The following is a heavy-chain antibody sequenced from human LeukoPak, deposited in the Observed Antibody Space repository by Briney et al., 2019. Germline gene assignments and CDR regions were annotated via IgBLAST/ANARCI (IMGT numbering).Heavy chain of an antibody. V-gene: IGHV1-69*01. Sequence: SVKVSCKASGGTFSSYAISWVRQAPGQGLEWMGGIIPIFGTANYAQKFQGRVTITADESTSTAYMELSSLRSEDTAVYYCARGDAPPPYYCYGMDVWGQGTTVTVSS. CDR2: IIPIFGTA. CDR1: GGTFSSYA. CDR3: ARGDAPPPYYCYGMDV. D-gene: IGHD2-2*01. J-gene: IGHJ6*02.